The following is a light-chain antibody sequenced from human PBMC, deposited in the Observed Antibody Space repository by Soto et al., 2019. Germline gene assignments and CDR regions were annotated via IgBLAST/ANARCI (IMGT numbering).Light chain of an antibody. V-gene: IGKV3-11*01. CDR2: DAS. CDR1: QSVSSY. Sequence: EIVLTQSPGTLSLSPGKRATLSCRASQSVSSYLAWYQQKPGQAPRLLIHDASNRATGIPARFSGSGSGTDFTLTISSLEPEDFAVYYCQQRSNWPSITFGQGTRLEIK. CDR3: QQRSNWPSIT. J-gene: IGKJ5*01.